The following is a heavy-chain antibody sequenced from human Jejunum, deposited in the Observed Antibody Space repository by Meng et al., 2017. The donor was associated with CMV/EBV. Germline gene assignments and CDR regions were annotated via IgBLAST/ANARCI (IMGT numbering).Heavy chain of an antibody. V-gene: IGHV1-69*12. J-gene: IGHJ4*02. D-gene: IGHD5-24*01. CDR3: ARGFLNGYQPFDY. CDR1: GGSVNNYA. Sequence: QVQLMQSGAVVKEPGSSMKVSCKSSGGSVNNYAFNWVRQAPGQGLEWMGGIIAIFKTPNYAQKFQGRLTITADESTGTSYMELTSLTSEDTAVYYCARGFLNGYQPFDYWGQGTLVTVSS. CDR2: IIAIFKTP.